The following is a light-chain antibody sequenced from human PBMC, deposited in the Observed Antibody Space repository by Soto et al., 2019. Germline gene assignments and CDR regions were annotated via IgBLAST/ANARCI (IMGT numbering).Light chain of an antibody. CDR3: SSYTSSTTLPYV. J-gene: IGLJ1*01. CDR1: SSDVGGYNF. CDR2: EVS. V-gene: IGLV2-14*01. Sequence: QSALTQPASVSGSPGQSITISCTGTSSDVGGYNFVSWSQQHPGKAPKLMIYEVSNRTSGVSYRFSGSKSGNTASLTISGLQAEDEADYYCSSYTSSTTLPYVFGTGTKVNVL.